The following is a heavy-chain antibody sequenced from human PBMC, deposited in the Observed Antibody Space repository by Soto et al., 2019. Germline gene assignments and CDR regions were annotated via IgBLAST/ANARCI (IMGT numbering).Heavy chain of an antibody. CDR1: GYTFTSYA. CDR3: ARGEGGPRWGSIDY. Sequence: GASVKVSCKASGYTFTSYAMNWVRQAPGQRLEWMGWINPNSGGTNYAQKFQGWVTMTRDTSISTAYMELSRLRSDDTAVYYCARGEGGPRWGSIDYWGQGTLVTAPQ. D-gene: IGHD2-21*01. V-gene: IGHV1-2*04. J-gene: IGHJ4*02. CDR2: INPNSGGT.